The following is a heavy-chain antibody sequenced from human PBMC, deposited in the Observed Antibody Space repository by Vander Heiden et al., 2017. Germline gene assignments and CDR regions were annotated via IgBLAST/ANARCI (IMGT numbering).Heavy chain of an antibody. J-gene: IGHJ5*01. CDR3: AKEGLWYGGNWFDP. D-gene: IGHD3-10*01. CDR2: ISGSGNDA. CDR1: GFSFSYYA. V-gene: IGHV3-23*04. Sequence: EVQLVESGGGLVQPGGSLRVSCEASGFSFSYYAMTSVRQAPGKGLEWVSTISGSGNDADYAGSVKGRFIISRDNSKNTLYLQMNSLRAGDTALYYCAKEGLWYGGNWFDPWGQGTLVTVSS.